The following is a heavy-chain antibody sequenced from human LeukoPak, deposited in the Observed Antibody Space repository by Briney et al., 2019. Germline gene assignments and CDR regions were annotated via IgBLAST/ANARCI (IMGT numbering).Heavy chain of an antibody. J-gene: IGHJ5*02. CDR1: GGTFSSYA. D-gene: IGHD2-2*01. CDR3: ALRVVVPAANYNWFDP. Sequence: SVKVSCEASGGTFSSYAISWVRQAPGQGLEWMGGIIPIFGTTNYAQKFQGRVTITADKSTSTAYMELSSLRSEDTAVYYCALRVVVPAANYNWFDPWGQGTLVTVSS. CDR2: IIPIFGTT. V-gene: IGHV1-69*06.